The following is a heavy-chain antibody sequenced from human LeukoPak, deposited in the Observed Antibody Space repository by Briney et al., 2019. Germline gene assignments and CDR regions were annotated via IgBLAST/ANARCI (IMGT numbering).Heavy chain of an antibody. V-gene: IGHV3-23*01. Sequence: GGSLRLSSAASGFTFSSYAMSWVRQAPGKGLEWVSAIRGSGGSTYYAGSVKGRFTISRDNSKNTLYLQVNCLIAEDTAIYYCAKDFYAVARARVVDYWGQGTLATVSS. D-gene: IGHD6-19*01. CDR2: IRGSGGST. CDR3: AKDFYAVARARVVDY. CDR1: GFTFSSYA. J-gene: IGHJ4*02.